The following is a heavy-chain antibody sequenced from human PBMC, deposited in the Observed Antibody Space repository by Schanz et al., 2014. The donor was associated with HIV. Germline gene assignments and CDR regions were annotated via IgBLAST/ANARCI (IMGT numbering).Heavy chain of an antibody. J-gene: IGHJ4*02. CDR3: VVGHNHDF. Sequence: QVQLQESGPGLVKPSETLSLTCTVSGGSISGHYWSWIRQSAGKALEWIGRIYTSGSTNYNPSLKSRVTISVDTSKSQFSLKLTSLTAADTAVYYCVVGHNHDFWGQGTLVAVSS. CDR1: GGSISGHY. CDR2: IYTSGST. V-gene: IGHV4-4*07. D-gene: IGHD1-1*01.